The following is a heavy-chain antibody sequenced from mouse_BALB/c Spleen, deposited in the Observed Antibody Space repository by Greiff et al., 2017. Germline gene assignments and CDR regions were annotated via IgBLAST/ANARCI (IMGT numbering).Heavy chain of an antibody. CDR1: GYSFTSYW. CDR3: TKDGYHPYAMDY. Sequence: VQLQQSGTVLARPGASVKMSCKASGYSFTSYWMHWVKQRPGQGLEWIGAIYPGNSDTSYNQKFKGKAKLTAVTSASTAYMELSSLTSEDSAVYYCTKDGYHPYAMDYWGQGTSVTVSA. D-gene: IGHD2-3*01. V-gene: IGHV1-5*01. J-gene: IGHJ4*01. CDR2: IYPGNSDT.